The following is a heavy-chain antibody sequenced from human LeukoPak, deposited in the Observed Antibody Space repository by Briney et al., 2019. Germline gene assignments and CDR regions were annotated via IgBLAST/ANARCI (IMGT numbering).Heavy chain of an antibody. J-gene: IGHJ4*02. CDR1: GFTFSSYA. Sequence: GGSLRPSCAASGFTFSSYAMSWVRQAPGKGLEWVSAISGNGGSTYYADSVKGRFTISRDNSKNTLYLQMNSLRAEDTAVYYCAKGKGMLPRGYWGQGTLVTVSS. V-gene: IGHV3-23*01. CDR3: AKGKGMLPRGY. CDR2: ISGNGGST. D-gene: IGHD3-16*01.